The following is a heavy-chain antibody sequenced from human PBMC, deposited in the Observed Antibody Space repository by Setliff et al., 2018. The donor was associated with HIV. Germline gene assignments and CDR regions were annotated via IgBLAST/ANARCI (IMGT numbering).Heavy chain of an antibody. V-gene: IGHV4-34*01. CDR2: IKHSGST. J-gene: IGHJ4*02. Sequence: PSETLSLTCAVYRGSFSHYYWTWIRQSPGKGLEWIGEIKHSGSTNYNPSLKSRVTISVDTSKNQFSLKLSSVTAADTAVYYCARTPEDYDQYFFDRWGQGTLVTVSS. D-gene: IGHD3-22*01. CDR1: RGSFSHYY. CDR3: ARTPEDYDQYFFDR.